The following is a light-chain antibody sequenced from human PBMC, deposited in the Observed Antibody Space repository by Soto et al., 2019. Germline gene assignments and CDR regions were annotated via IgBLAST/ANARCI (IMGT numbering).Light chain of an antibody. CDR3: QQTYSLPRS. CDR2: EVS. J-gene: IGKJ1*01. V-gene: IGKV1-39*01. Sequence: DTQMTQSPSSLSASVGDRVTITCRASQNVRSYLNWYQQKPGKAPKLLIYEVSTLESGVPSRFSGSGYGADFTLSISSLEPEDFATYYCQQTYSLPRSFRQGTKVEI. CDR1: QNVRSY.